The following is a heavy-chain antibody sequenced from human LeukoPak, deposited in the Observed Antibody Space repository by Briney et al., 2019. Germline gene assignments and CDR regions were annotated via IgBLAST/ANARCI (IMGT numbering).Heavy chain of an antibody. CDR2: ISGSGGST. CDR1: GFTFSSYA. Sequence: GGSLRLSCAASGFTFSSYAMSWVRQAPGKGLEWVSAISGSGGSTYYADSVKGRFTISRDNSKNTLYLQMTSLRAEDTAVYYCAKTLTGGSGPFDYWGQGTLVTVSS. V-gene: IGHV3-23*01. CDR3: AKTLTGGSGPFDY. J-gene: IGHJ4*02. D-gene: IGHD3-10*01.